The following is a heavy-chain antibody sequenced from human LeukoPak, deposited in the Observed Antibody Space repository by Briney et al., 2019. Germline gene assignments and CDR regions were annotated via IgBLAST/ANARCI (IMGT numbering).Heavy chain of an antibody. CDR3: ARGRPFTIFWPFASTFDP. D-gene: IGHD3-9*01. CDR1: GGSFSGYY. J-gene: IGHJ5*02. Sequence: SETLSLTCAVYGGSFSGYYWSWIRQPPGKGLEWVGEINHSGSTNYNPSLKSRVTISVDTSKNQFSLKLSSVTAADTAVYYCARGRPFTIFWPFASTFDPWGQGTLVTVSS. V-gene: IGHV4-34*01. CDR2: INHSGST.